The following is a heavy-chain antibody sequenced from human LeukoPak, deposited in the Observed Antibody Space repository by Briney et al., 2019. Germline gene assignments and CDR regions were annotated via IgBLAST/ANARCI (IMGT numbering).Heavy chain of an antibody. Sequence: SETLSLTCTVSGGSISTYSWSWIRQPPGKGLEWIGYFYYSGSTNYNPSLKSRVTISVDTSKNQFSLKLSSVTAADTAVYYCARALGPGGYYYYGMDVWGQGTTVTVSS. J-gene: IGHJ6*02. CDR3: ARALGPGGYYYYGMDV. V-gene: IGHV4-59*01. CDR1: GGSISTYS. CDR2: FYYSGST.